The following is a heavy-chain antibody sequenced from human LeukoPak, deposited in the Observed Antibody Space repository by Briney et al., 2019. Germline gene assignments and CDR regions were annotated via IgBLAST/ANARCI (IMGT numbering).Heavy chain of an antibody. V-gene: IGHV3-23*01. CDR1: GFTFSSYA. Sequence: GGSLRLSCTAPGFTFSSYAMTWVRQAPGKGLEWVSVITDTGESTYYADSVKGRFTISRDNSKNTLYLQMNSLKDEDTAVYYCAKDESTWSYGGFDYWGQGTLVTVSS. D-gene: IGHD6-13*01. J-gene: IGHJ4*02. CDR3: AKDESTWSYGGFDY. CDR2: ITDTGEST.